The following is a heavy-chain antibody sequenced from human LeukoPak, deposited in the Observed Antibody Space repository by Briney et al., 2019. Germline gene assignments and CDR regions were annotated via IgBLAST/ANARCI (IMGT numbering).Heavy chain of an antibody. Sequence: GGGVRLSCGGWGCTFSRYWMSGVGQARGKGGEGVAHIKQDGSATKYVHSVNARFTISKDNARNSLYLQINSLRADYTAVYYCARHHYCSHPFDPWGQGTLVTVPS. CDR2: IKQDGSAT. J-gene: IGHJ5*02. CDR1: GCTFSRYW. V-gene: IGHV3-7*01. D-gene: IGHD2/OR15-2a*01. CDR3: ARHHYCSHPFDP.